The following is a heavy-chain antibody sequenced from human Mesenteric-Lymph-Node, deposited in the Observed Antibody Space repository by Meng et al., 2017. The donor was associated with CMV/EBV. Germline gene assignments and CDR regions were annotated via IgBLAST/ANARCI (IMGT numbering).Heavy chain of an antibody. D-gene: IGHD3-10*01. CDR3: ARILYVCGSGSPKYYFDY. V-gene: IGHV4-59*11. J-gene: IGHJ4*02. CDR1: GGSISSHF. Sequence: SETLSPTCTVSGGSISSHFWSWIRQPPGKGLEWIGHISDSGGTNYNPSLKSRVTISVDTSKNQFSLRLSSVTAAATAVFYCARILYVCGSGSPKYYFDYWGQGTLVTVSS. CDR2: ISDSGGT.